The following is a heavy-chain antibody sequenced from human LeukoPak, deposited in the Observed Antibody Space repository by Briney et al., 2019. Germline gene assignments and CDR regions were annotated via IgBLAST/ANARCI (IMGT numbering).Heavy chain of an antibody. J-gene: IGHJ6*02. CDR3: ARVTPSCSSTSCYLYYYGMDV. Sequence: GSLRLSCAASGFTCSSYSMNWVRQAPGKGLEWVSSISSSSSYIYYADSVKGRFTISRDNAKNSLYLQMNSLRAEDTAVYYCARVTPSCSSTSCYLYYYGMDVWGQGTTVTVSS. CDR2: ISSSSSYI. CDR1: GFTCSSYS. V-gene: IGHV3-21*01. D-gene: IGHD2-2*01.